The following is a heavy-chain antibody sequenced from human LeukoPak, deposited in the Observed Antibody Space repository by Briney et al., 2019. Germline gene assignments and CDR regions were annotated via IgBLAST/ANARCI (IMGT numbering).Heavy chain of an antibody. Sequence: ASVKVSCKASGYTFTSYGISWVRQAPGQGREWMGWISGYNGKTEYAQKLQGRLTMTTDTSTSTAYMELRSLTSDDTAVYYCARDIGVSQFDYWGQGTLVTVSS. CDR3: ARDIGVSQFDY. J-gene: IGHJ4*02. V-gene: IGHV1-18*01. CDR2: ISGYNGKT. D-gene: IGHD3-10*01. CDR1: GYTFTSYG.